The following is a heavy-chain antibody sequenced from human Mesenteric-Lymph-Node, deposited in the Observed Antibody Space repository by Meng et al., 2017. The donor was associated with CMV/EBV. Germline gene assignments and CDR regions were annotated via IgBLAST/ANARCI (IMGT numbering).Heavy chain of an antibody. Sequence: GESLKISCAASGFTLSSHWMTWVRQAPGRGLEWLANIKQDGSEKEYVDSVKGRFTISRDNAKNTLYLQMNSLRAEDTAVYYCARGQYSSSWNYYDYGMDVWGQGTTVTVSS. CDR3: ARGQYSSSWNYYDYGMDV. CDR2: IKQDGSEK. CDR1: GFTLSSHW. D-gene: IGHD6-13*01. J-gene: IGHJ6*02. V-gene: IGHV3-7*04.